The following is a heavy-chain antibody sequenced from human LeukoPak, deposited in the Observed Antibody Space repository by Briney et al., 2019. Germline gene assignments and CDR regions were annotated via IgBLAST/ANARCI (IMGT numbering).Heavy chain of an antibody. CDR3: ARAADGGNSPFDY. CDR1: GGSISSGDYY. CDR2: IYYSGTT. J-gene: IGHJ4*02. V-gene: IGHV4-30-4*01. D-gene: IGHD4-23*01. Sequence: SETLSLTCTVSGGSISSGDYYWSWIRQPPGKGLEWIGYIYYSGTTYYNPSLKSRVTISVDTSKNQFSLKLSSVTAADTAVYYCARAADGGNSPFDYWGQGTLVTVCS.